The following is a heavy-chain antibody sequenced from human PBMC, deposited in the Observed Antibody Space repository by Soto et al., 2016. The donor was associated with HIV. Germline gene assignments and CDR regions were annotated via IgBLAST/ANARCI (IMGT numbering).Heavy chain of an antibody. CDR2: ISSGGGT. J-gene: IGHJ4*02. D-gene: IGHD3-22*01. CDR1: GFAVSSNY. Sequence: EVQLVESGGGLVQPGGSLRLSCAASGFAVSSNYMSWVRQAPGKGLGWVSVISSGGGTHYADSVKGRFTISRDKSKNTLYLQMNSLRVEDTAVYYCARRPYYFDSSGYYLDYWGPGTLVTVSS. V-gene: IGHV3-66*04. CDR3: ARRPYYFDSSGYYLDY.